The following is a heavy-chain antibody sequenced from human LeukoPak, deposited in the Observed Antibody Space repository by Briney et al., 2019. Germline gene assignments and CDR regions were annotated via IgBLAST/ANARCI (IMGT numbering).Heavy chain of an antibody. J-gene: IGHJ4*02. Sequence: GGSLRLSCAASGFTFDDYTMHWVRQAPGKGLEWVSAISGSGGSTYYADSVKGRFTISRDNSKNTLYLQMNSLRAEDTAVYYCAKGGYSSSWYGIYYFDYWGQGTLVTVSS. CDR1: GFTFDDYT. CDR2: ISGSGGST. CDR3: AKGGYSSSWYGIYYFDY. D-gene: IGHD6-13*01. V-gene: IGHV3-23*01.